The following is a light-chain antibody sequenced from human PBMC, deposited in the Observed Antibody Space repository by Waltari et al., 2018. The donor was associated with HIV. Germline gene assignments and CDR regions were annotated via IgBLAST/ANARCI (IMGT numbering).Light chain of an antibody. Sequence: QSALTPPASVSGSPGPSITISCTGTTSSVGGNTSVSWYQKHPGKAPKLLIYDVSNRPSGVSNRFSGSKSGNTASLTISGLQAEDEADYYCSSYTRSSTLFGGGTKLTVL. J-gene: IGLJ2*01. V-gene: IGLV2-14*01. CDR1: TSSVGGNTS. CDR2: DVS. CDR3: SSYTRSSTL.